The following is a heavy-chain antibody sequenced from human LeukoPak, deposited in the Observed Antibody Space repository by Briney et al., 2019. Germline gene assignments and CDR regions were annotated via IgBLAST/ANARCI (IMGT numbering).Heavy chain of an antibody. D-gene: IGHD5-18*01. J-gene: IGHJ4*02. CDR1: GFTFSSYA. V-gene: IGHV3-23*01. CDR3: AKLLIANTAMVLAN. CDR2: ISGSGGST. Sequence: GGSLRLSCAASGFTFSSYAMSWVRQAPGKGLERVSAISGSGGSTYYADSVKGRFTISRDNSKNTLYLQMNSLRAEDTAVYYCAKLLIANTAMVLANWGQGTLVTVSS.